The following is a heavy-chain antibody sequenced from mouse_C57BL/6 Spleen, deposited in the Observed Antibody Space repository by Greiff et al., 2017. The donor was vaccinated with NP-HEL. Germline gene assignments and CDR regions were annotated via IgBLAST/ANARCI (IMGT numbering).Heavy chain of an antibody. J-gene: IGHJ3*01. D-gene: IGHD2-10*02. Sequence: VQLVESGPELVKPGASVKISCKASGYAFSSSWMNWVKQRPGKGLEWIGRIYPGDGDTNYNGKFKGKATLTADKSSSTAYMQLSSLTSEDSAVYFCAGWPLVGDEYAYWGQGTLVAVSA. CDR3: AGWPLVGDEYAY. V-gene: IGHV1-82*01. CDR1: GYAFSSSW. CDR2: IYPGDGDT.